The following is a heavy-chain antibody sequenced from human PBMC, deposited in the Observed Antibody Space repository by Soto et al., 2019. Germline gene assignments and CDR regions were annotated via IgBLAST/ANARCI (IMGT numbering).Heavy chain of an antibody. CDR2: IYYSGIT. J-gene: IGHJ5*02. CDR3: ARVGRTSYGSGSPSWFDP. V-gene: IGHV4-59*01. Sequence: ASETLSLPCPVSGGSISSFYWGWVPQPPGKGLEWIGYIYYSGITDYNPSLKSRVTISVDTSKNQFSLKLSSVTAADTAVYYCARVGRTSYGSGSPSWFDPWGQGTLVTVSS. CDR1: GGSISSFY. D-gene: IGHD3-10*01.